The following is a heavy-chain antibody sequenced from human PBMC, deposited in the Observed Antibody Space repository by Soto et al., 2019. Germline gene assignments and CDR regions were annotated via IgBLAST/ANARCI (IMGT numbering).Heavy chain of an antibody. Sequence: EVQLVESGGGLFQPGGSLKLSCAASGFTFSGSAMHWVRQASGKGLEWVGRIRSKANSYATAYAPSVKCRFTISRDDSKNTAYLQMNSLKTEDTAVYYCTRRLQSSGVGDDSDGYYYMDVWGKGTTVTVS. D-gene: IGHD5-18*01. V-gene: IGHV3-73*01. CDR1: GFTFSGSA. J-gene: IGHJ6*03. CDR2: IRSKANSYAT. CDR3: TRRLQSSGVGDDSDGYYYMDV.